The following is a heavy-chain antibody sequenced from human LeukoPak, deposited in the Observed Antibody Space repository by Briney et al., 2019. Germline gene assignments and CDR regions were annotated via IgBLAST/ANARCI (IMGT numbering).Heavy chain of an antibody. Sequence: GGSLRLSCAASGFTFSTYSMNWVCQAPGKGLEWISYISTSSSTIYYADSVEGRFTISRDNAKNSLYLQMNSLRAEDTAVYYCARDYYDSSGYYTGNHWGQGTLVTVSS. CDR1: GFTFSTYS. CDR3: ARDYYDSSGYYTGNH. CDR2: ISTSSSTI. J-gene: IGHJ5*02. D-gene: IGHD3-22*01. V-gene: IGHV3-48*01.